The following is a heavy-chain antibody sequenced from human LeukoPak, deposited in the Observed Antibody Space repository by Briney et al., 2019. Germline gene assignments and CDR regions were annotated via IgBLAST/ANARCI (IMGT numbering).Heavy chain of an antibody. D-gene: IGHD2-15*01. Sequence: SETLSLTCTVSGVSISTSTHYWAWIRQPPGKELEWIGSMFYRGSTYYNASLKSRVTLSVDTSSNQFSLKLSSVTASDTAIFYCVRQGGWGGAASLIDFWGQGTLVTVSS. CDR3: VRQGGWGGAASLIDF. V-gene: IGHV4-39*01. J-gene: IGHJ4*02. CDR2: MFYRGST. CDR1: GVSISTSTHY.